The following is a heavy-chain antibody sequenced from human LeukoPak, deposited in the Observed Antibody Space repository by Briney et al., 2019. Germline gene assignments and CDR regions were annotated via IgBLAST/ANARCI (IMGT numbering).Heavy chain of an antibody. D-gene: IGHD5-18*01. Sequence: SETLSLTCTVSGGSISNYYWGWIRQPPGEGLEWIGSIYYSGSTYYNSSLQSRVTISVHMSNNQFALKLSSVTAADTAVYYCARAPRGYSYGFFDYWGQGTLVTVSS. CDR2: IYYSGST. V-gene: IGHV4-39*06. J-gene: IGHJ4*02. CDR1: GGSISNYY. CDR3: ARAPRGYSYGFFDY.